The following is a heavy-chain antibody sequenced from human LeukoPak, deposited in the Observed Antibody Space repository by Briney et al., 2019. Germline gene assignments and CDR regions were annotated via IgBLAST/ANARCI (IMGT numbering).Heavy chain of an antibody. Sequence: ASVKVSCKVSGYTLTELSMHWVRQAPGKGLEWMGGFDPEDGETIYAQKFQGRVTMTEDTSTDTAYMELSSLRSEDTAVYYCARWYSSSSILDYWGQGTLVTVSS. V-gene: IGHV1-24*01. D-gene: IGHD6-13*01. J-gene: IGHJ4*02. CDR3: ARWYSSSSILDY. CDR2: FDPEDGET. CDR1: GYTLTELS.